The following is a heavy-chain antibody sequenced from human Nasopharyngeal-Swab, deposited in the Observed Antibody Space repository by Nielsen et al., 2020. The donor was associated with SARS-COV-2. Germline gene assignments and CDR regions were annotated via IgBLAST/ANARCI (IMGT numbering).Heavy chain of an antibody. J-gene: IGHJ3*01. CDR1: GYSFSNYA. CDR2: INTNTGIP. Sequence: ASVKVSCKTSGYSFSNYAINWVRHAPEQGFEWMGWINTNTGIPTYVQGFTGRFVFSLDTAVSTAFLQINSLKSEDTGLYYCAREVGDAFDVWGQGTMVTVSS. V-gene: IGHV7-4-1*02. CDR3: AREVGDAFDV.